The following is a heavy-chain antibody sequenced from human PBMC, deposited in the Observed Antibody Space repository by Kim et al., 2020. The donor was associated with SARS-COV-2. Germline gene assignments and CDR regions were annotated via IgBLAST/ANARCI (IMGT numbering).Heavy chain of an antibody. Sequence: SVKVSCKASGFTFTSSAVQWVRQARGQRLEWIGWIVVGSGNTNYAQKFQERVTITRDMSTSTAYMELSSLRSEDTAVYYCAAGLLGMEGRHFDYWGQGTLVTVSS. CDR2: IVVGSGNT. J-gene: IGHJ4*02. V-gene: IGHV1-58*01. D-gene: IGHD7-27*01. CDR1: GFTFTSSA. CDR3: AAGLLGMEGRHFDY.